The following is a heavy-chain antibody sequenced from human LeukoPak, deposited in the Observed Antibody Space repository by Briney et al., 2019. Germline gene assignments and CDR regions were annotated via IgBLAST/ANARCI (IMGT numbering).Heavy chain of an antibody. CDR3: AGGGRYNWFDP. V-gene: IGHV5-51*01. J-gene: IGHJ5*02. Sequence: GEALKISYKGSGYSFTSYWIGWGRQMPGKGGEWMGIIYPGDSDTRYSPSFQGQVTISADKSISTAYLQWSSLKASDTAMYYCAGGGRYNWFDPWGQGTLVTVSS. CDR1: GYSFTSYW. D-gene: IGHD3-16*01. CDR2: IYPGDSDT.